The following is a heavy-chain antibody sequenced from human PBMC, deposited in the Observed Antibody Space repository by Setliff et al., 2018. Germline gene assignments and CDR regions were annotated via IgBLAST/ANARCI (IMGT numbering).Heavy chain of an antibody. CDR2: FDPEDGET. V-gene: IGHV1-24*01. D-gene: IGHD3-3*01. J-gene: IGHJ3*02. Sequence: APVKVSCKVSGYTLTELSMHWVRQAPGKGLEWMGGFDPEDGETIYAQKFQGRVTMTEDTSTDTAYMELSSLRSEDTAVYYCAISTIFGVVSPTPDAFDIWGQGTMVTVS. CDR3: AISTIFGVVSPTPDAFDI. CDR1: GYTLTELS.